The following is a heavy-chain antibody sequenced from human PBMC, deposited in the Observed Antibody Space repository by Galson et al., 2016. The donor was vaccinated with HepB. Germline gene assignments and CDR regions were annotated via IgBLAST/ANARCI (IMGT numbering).Heavy chain of an antibody. J-gene: IGHJ4*02. CDR1: GFTFSSYG. V-gene: IGHV3-30*18. CDR2: ISSDGSNK. CDR3: AKVSDEYYFGY. Sequence: SLRLSCAASGFTFSSYGMHWVRQAPGKGLEWVAVISSDGSNKYYADSVKGRFTISRDNSKNTLYLQMNSLRAEDTAVYYCAKVSDEYYFGYWGQGTLVTVSS.